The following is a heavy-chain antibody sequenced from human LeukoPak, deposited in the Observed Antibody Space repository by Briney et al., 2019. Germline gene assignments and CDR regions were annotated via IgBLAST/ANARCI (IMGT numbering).Heavy chain of an antibody. D-gene: IGHD3-22*01. CDR3: ARGPYSYDSSGAFDI. J-gene: IGHJ3*02. CDR2: IYYSGSI. V-gene: IGHV4-59*08. CDR1: GGSISSYY. Sequence: PSETLSLTCTVSGGSISSYYWSWIRQPPGKGLEWIGYIYYSGSINYNPSLKSRVTISVDTSKNQFSLKLSSVTAADTAVYFCARGPYSYDSSGAFDIWGQGTMVTVSS.